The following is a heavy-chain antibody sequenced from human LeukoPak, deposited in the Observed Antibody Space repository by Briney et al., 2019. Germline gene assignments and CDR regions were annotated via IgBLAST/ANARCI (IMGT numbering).Heavy chain of an antibody. CDR3: ARLYTTLTMSIWGRFDP. Sequence: GESLKISCRGSGYTFTNYWIAWVRQEPGKGLEWMGIIYPGDSHTRYSPFFQGQVTISADKSVNTAYLQWSSLKASDTAVYYCARLYTTLTMSIWGRFDPWGQGTLVTVSS. CDR2: IYPGDSHT. D-gene: IGHD3-16*01. CDR1: GYTFTNYW. J-gene: IGHJ5*02. V-gene: IGHV5-51*01.